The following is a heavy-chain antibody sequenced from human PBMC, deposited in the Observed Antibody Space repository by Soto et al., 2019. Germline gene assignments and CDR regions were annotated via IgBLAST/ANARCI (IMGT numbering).Heavy chain of an antibody. J-gene: IGHJ5*02. CDR3: ARACGVVVTDNNWFDP. CDR1: GYTFTSYG. D-gene: IGHD2-21*02. CDR2: ISAYNGNT. V-gene: IGHV1-18*04. Sequence: ASVKVSCKASGYTFTSYGISWVRQAPGQGLEWMGWISAYNGNTNYAQKLQGRVTMTTDTSTSTAYMELRSPRSDDTAVYYCARACGVVVTDNNWFDPWGQGTLVTVSS.